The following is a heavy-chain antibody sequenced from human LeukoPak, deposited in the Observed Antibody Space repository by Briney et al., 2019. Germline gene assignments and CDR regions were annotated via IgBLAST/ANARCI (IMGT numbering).Heavy chain of an antibody. CDR3: ANGVRRWWSDR. D-gene: IGHD2-15*01. Sequence: GGSLRLSCAASGFTFTSYAMSWIRQAPGKGLEWVSTIGLSGDNTYYSDSVKGRFTVSRDNSKNTLYLQMNSLRVDDTALYYCANGVRRWWSDRWGQGTLVTVSS. CDR2: IGLSGDNT. J-gene: IGHJ5*02. V-gene: IGHV3-23*01. CDR1: GFTFTSYA.